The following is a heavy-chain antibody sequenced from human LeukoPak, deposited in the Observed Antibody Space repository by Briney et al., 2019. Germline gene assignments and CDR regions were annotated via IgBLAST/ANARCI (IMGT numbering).Heavy chain of an antibody. CDR3: VRHAFRMLRDY. CDR1: GGSISSRSYY. J-gene: IGHJ4*02. D-gene: IGHD2-15*01. Sequence: PSETLSLTCTVSGGSISSRSYYWGWIRQPPGKGLEWIGSIYYSGSTYYKPSLKSRVTISVDTSKNQFSLKLSSVTAADTDVYYCVRHAFRMLRDYWGQGTLVTVSS. CDR2: IYYSGST. V-gene: IGHV4-39*01.